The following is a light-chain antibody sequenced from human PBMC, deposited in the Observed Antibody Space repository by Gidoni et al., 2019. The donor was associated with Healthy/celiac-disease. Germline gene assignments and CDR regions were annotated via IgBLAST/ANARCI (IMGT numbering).Light chain of an antibody. Sequence: DIVMTQSPDSLAVSLCERATINCKSSQSVLYSSKNKNYLAWSKQKPGLPTNLLIYWASTRESGVPDRFSGSGSGTVFTLTISSLQAEDVAFYYCQQYYSTPPVTFGQGTKLEIK. V-gene: IGKV4-1*01. CDR3: QQYYSTPPVT. CDR2: WAS. CDR1: QSVLYSSKNKNY. J-gene: IGKJ2*01.